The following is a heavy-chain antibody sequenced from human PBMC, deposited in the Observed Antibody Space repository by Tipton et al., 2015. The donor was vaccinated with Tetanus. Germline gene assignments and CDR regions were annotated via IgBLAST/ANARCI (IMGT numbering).Heavy chain of an antibody. Sequence: TLSLTCAVSGGSISSGGYSWTWIRQPPGKGLQWIGYMYYSGTTHYNPSLKSRVTISIDRSKNQLFLKLTSVTAADTAVYYCARATSTGPAYNWFDPWGQGTLVTVSS. J-gene: IGHJ5*02. D-gene: IGHD2-8*02. CDR1: GGSISSGGYS. V-gene: IGHV4-30-2*01. CDR3: ARATSTGPAYNWFDP. CDR2: MYYSGTT.